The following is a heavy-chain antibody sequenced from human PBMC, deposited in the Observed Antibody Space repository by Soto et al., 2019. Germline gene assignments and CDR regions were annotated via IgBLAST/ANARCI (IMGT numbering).Heavy chain of an antibody. CDR3: AGEAVSGRTGFDY. V-gene: IGHV1-18*01. D-gene: IGHD6-19*01. CDR2: VNAYNGNT. CDR1: GYTFTSYG. J-gene: IGHJ4*02. Sequence: QVQLVQSGAEVKKPGASVKVSCKASGYTFTSYGISWVRQAPGQGLEWMGWVNAYNGNTNYAQKCQGRVTMTTDTSTSTAYMGLRSLRSDATAVYYCAGEAVSGRTGFDYWGQGTLVTVSS.